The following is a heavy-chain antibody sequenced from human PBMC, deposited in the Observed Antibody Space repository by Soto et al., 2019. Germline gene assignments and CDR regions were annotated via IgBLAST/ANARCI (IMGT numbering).Heavy chain of an antibody. D-gene: IGHD2-2*01. CDR1: GYTFTGYY. V-gene: IGHV1-2*04. Sequence: ASVKVSCKASGYTFTGYYMHWVRQAPGQGLEWMGWINPNSGGTNYAQKFQGWVTMTRDTSISTAYMELSRPRSDDTAVYYCARGMRSTSAGYYYYGMDVWGQGXTVTVYS. J-gene: IGHJ6*02. CDR2: INPNSGGT. CDR3: ARGMRSTSAGYYYYGMDV.